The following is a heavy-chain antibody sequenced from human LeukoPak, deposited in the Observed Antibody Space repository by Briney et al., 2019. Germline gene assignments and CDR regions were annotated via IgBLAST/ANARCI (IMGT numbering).Heavy chain of an antibody. V-gene: IGHV1-69*04. CDR3: ARVVLSRRRGPYYYGMDV. CDR2: IIPILGIA. D-gene: IGHD3-3*02. CDR1: GGTFSSYA. J-gene: IGHJ6*02. Sequence: SVKVSCKASGGTFSSYAISWVRQAPGQGLEWMGRIIPILGIANYAQKFQGRVTITADKSTSTAYMELSSLRSEDTAVYYCARVVLSRRRGPYYYGMDVWGQGTTVTVSS.